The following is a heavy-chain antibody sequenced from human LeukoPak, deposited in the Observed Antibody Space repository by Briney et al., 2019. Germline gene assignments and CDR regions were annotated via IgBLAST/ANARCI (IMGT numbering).Heavy chain of an antibody. Sequence: ASVKVSCKASGYTFTSYGISWVRQAPGQGLEWMGWISAYNGNTNYAQKLQGRVTMTTDTSTSTAYMELRSLRSDDTAVYYCARPKVYDFWSGRSEYYFDYWGQGTLVTVSS. CDR1: GYTFTSYG. CDR3: ARPKVYDFWSGRSEYYFDY. V-gene: IGHV1-18*01. CDR2: ISAYNGNT. D-gene: IGHD3-3*01. J-gene: IGHJ4*02.